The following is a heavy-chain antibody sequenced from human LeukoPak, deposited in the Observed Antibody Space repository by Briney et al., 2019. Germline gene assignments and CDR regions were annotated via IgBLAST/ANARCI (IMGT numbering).Heavy chain of an antibody. Sequence: SETLSLTCTVSGGSISSGDYYWSWIRQPLGKGLEWIGYIYYDESTYYNPSLKSRITISVDTSKNQFSLKLTSVTAADTAVYYCARLPLRNWFDPWGQGTLVTVSS. J-gene: IGHJ5*02. CDR3: ARLPLRNWFDP. CDR1: GGSISSGDYY. V-gene: IGHV4-30-4*01. CDR2: IYYDEST.